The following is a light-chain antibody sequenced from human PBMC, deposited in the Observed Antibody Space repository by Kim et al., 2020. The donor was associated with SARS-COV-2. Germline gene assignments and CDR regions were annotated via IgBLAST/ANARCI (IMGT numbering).Light chain of an antibody. V-gene: IGKV1D-16*01. CDR2: AAS. Sequence: DIQMTQSPSSLSASVGDRVTITCRASQSISSWLAWYQQKPEKAPKRLIYAASSLQSGVPSRFSGSGSGTDFTLTISSLQPEDFATYYCQQYDSYPRTFGQGTKVDIK. J-gene: IGKJ1*01. CDR3: QQYDSYPRT. CDR1: QSISSW.